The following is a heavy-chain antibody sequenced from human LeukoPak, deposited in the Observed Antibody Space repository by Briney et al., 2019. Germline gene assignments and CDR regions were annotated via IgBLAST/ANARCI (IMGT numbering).Heavy chain of an antibody. D-gene: IGHD3-22*01. CDR1: GFIFSDYN. CDR2: IDSSSSTI. CDR3: ARDNRYYDSSGYSYYFDY. J-gene: IGHJ4*02. Sequence: GGSLRLSCEASGFIFSDYNMNWVRQAPGKGLEWLSFIDSSSSTIYYADSVKGRFAISRDNAKNSLFLQMDSLRAEDTALYYCARDNRYYDSSGYSYYFDYWGQGTLVTVSS. V-gene: IGHV3-48*04.